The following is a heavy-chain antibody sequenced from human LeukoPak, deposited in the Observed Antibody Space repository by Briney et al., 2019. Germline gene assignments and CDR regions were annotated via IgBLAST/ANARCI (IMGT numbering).Heavy chain of an antibody. CDR1: GFTFSSYA. Sequence: PGGSLRLSCAASGFTFSSYAMHWVRQAPGKGLEWVAVISYDGSNKYYADSVKGRFTISRDNSKNTLYLQMNSLRAEDTAVYYCARGPSFAAAIGNDYFDYWGQGTLVTVSS. CDR2: ISYDGSNK. D-gene: IGHD2-2*02. V-gene: IGHV3-30*04. CDR3: ARGPSFAAAIGNDYFDY. J-gene: IGHJ4*02.